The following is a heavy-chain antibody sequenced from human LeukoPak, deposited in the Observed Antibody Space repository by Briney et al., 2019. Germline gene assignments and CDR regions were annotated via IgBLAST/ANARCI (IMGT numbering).Heavy chain of an antibody. J-gene: IGHJ4*02. CDR3: ARDKSSGYYYFDY. V-gene: IGHV3-23*01. CDR1: GFTFSSYA. CDR2: INTPGGST. Sequence: GGSLRLSCAASGFTFSSYAMSWVRQAPGKGLEWVSAINTPGGSTYYADSVKGRFTISRDNSKNTLYLQMNSLRAEDTAIYYCARDKSSGYYYFDYWGQGTLVTVSS. D-gene: IGHD3-22*01.